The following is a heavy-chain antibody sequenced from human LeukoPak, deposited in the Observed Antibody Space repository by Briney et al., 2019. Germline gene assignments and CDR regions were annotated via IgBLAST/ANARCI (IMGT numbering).Heavy chain of an antibody. CDR2: ISGHGDTT. D-gene: IGHD3-22*01. V-gene: IGHV3-23*01. CDR1: GFTFSSHA. Sequence: GGSLRLSCAASGFTFSSHAMIWVRQAPGKGLEWVSTISGHGDTTYDADSVKGRFTISRDNSKNTMFLQMSSLRAEDTAIYYCAKTIDSRGYWYERGADYWGQGTLVTVSS. J-gene: IGHJ4*02. CDR3: AKTIDSRGYWYERGADY.